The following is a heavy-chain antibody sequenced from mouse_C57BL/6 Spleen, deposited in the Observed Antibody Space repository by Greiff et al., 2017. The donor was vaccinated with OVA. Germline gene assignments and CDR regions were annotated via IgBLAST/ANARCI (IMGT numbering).Heavy chain of an antibody. CDR2: IHPNSGST. V-gene: IGHV1-64*01. J-gene: IGHJ2*01. Sequence: QVQLQQPGAELVKPGASVKLSCKASGYTFTSYWMHWVKQRPGQGLEWIGMIHPNSGSTNYNEKFRSKATLTVDKSSSTAYMQLSSLTSEDSADYYCARYDYGMFDYWGQGTTLTVSS. D-gene: IGHD1-1*01. CDR3: ARYDYGMFDY. CDR1: GYTFTSYW.